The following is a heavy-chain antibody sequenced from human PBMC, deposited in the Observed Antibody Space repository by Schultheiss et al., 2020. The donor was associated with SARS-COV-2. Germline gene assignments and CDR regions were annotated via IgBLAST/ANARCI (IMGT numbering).Heavy chain of an antibody. J-gene: IGHJ6*02. CDR2: ISFDEQNK. V-gene: IGHV3-30*18. Sequence: GGSLRLSCAASGFTFSSYGMHWVRQAPGKGLEWVAVISFDEQNKYYADSVKGRFTISRDNSKNTLYLQMNSLRAEDTAVYYCAKSRVPAAISYYYGMDVWGQGTTVTVSS. D-gene: IGHD2-2*02. CDR1: GFTFSSYG. CDR3: AKSRVPAAISYYYGMDV.